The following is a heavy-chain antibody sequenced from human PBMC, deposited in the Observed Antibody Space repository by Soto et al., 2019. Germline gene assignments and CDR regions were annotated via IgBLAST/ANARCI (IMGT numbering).Heavy chain of an antibody. Sequence: QVQLVQSGAEVTNPGSSVKVSCKASGGTFSSYAISWVRQAPGQGLEWIGGVIPIFGTAHYAQKFQDRVTITADESTSTAYMELSSLRSEDTAVYYCARVPATLYYYDSSGYYYFDYWGQGTLVTVSS. D-gene: IGHD3-22*01. J-gene: IGHJ4*02. CDR3: ARVPATLYYYDSSGYYYFDY. V-gene: IGHV1-69*01. CDR1: GGTFSSYA. CDR2: VIPIFGTA.